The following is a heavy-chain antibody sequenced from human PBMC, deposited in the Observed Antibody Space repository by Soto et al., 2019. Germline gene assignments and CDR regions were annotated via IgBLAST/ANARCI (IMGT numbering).Heavy chain of an antibody. Sequence: GGSLKISCQGSGYNFAGYWISWVLQMPGKGLELMGIIYPSDSDTRYRPSFRGQVTISADKSISSAYLQWSSLRASDTAMYYCARGGVSTRTFDYWGQGTPVTVYS. CDR1: GYNFAGYW. V-gene: IGHV5-51*01. CDR2: IYPSDSDT. J-gene: IGHJ4*02. D-gene: IGHD3-3*01. CDR3: ARGGVSTRTFDY.